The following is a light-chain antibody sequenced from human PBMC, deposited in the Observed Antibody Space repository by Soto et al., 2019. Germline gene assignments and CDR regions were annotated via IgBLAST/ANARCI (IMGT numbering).Light chain of an antibody. CDR2: AAS. V-gene: IGKV1-39*01. J-gene: IGKJ5*01. Sequence: DIQMTQSPSSLSASVGDRVTNTCRASQSISSYLNWYQQKPGKAPKLLIYAASSLQSGVPSRFSGSGSGTDFTLTISSLQPEDFATYYCQQSYSTFSITFGQGTRLEIK. CDR1: QSISSY. CDR3: QQSYSTFSIT.